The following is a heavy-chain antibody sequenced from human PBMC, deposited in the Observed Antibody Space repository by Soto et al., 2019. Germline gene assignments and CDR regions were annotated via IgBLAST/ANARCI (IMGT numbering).Heavy chain of an antibody. J-gene: IGHJ6*03. CDR3: ARVGADFWSGYPYYYMDV. Sequence: GGSLRLSCAASGFTFSDYYMSWIRQAPGKGLEWVSYISSSGSTIYYADSVKGRFTISRDNAKNSLYLQMNSLRAEDTAVYYCARVGADFWSGYPYYYMDVWGKGTTVTVSS. CDR2: ISSSGSTI. V-gene: IGHV3-11*01. CDR1: GFTFSDYY. D-gene: IGHD3-3*01.